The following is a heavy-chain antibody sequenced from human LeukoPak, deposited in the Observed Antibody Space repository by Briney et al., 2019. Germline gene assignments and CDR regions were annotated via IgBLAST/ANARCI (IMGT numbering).Heavy chain of an antibody. CDR3: ARGSPGGGDVET. D-gene: IGHD2-21*02. J-gene: IGHJ4*02. Sequence: ASVKVSCKASGYTFTTFDINWVRQAPGQGLEWMGWVSPNSGITGYAQKFQDRVTITGDTSISTAYMELSSLRSEDTAVYYCARGSPGGGDVETWGQRTLVTVSS. V-gene: IGHV1-8*03. CDR2: VSPNSGIT. CDR1: GYTFTTFD.